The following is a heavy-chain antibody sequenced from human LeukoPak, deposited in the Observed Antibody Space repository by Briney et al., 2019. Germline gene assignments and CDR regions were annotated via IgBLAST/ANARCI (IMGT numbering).Heavy chain of an antibody. Sequence: GGSLRLSCAASGFTFSSYAMSWVRQAPGKGLEWVSAISGSGGSTYYADSVKGRFTISRDNSKNTLYLQMNSLRAEDTAVYYCAETDLGGFGFDYWGQGTLSPSPQ. CDR2: ISGSGGST. V-gene: IGHV3-23*01. CDR1: GFTFSSYA. J-gene: IGHJ4*02. CDR3: AETDLGGFGFDY. D-gene: IGHD3-10*01.